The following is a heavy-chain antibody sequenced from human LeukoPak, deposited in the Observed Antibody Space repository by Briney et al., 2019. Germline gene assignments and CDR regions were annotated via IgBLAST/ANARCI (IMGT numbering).Heavy chain of an antibody. Sequence: SVKVSCKASGYTFTSYGISWVRQAPGQGLEWMGWISAYNGNTNYAQKLQGRVTMTTDTSTSTAYMELRSLRSDDTAVYYCARDKSSGYYSGVWVDYWGQGTLVTVSS. CDR2: ISAYNGNT. CDR3: ARDKSSGYYSGVWVDY. D-gene: IGHD3-22*01. J-gene: IGHJ4*02. CDR1: GYTFTSYG. V-gene: IGHV1-18*01.